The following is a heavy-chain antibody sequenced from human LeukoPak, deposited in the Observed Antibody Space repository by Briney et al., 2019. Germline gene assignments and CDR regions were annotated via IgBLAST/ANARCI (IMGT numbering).Heavy chain of an antibody. CDR3: ARVLVVPAARRGEAWFDP. J-gene: IGHJ5*02. Sequence: SQTLSLTCTVSGGSISSGGYYWSWIRQPPGKGLEWIGYIYHSGSTYYNPSLKSRVTISVDRSKNQFSLKLSSVTAADTAVYYCARVLVVPAARRGEAWFDPWGQGTLVTVSS. V-gene: IGHV4-30-2*01. CDR1: GGSISSGGYY. D-gene: IGHD2-2*01. CDR2: IYHSGST.